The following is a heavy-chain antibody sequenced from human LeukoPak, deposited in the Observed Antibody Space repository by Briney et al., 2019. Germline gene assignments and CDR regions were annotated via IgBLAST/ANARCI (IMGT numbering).Heavy chain of an antibody. V-gene: IGHV3-23*01. CDR1: GFTFSSYA. CDR2: ISGSGGST. CDR3: AKHWGLYGSGSYYNSPSFDY. D-gene: IGHD3-10*01. Sequence: GGSLRLSCAASGFTFSSYATSWVRQAPGKGLEWVSAISGSGGSTYYADSVKGRFTISRDNSKNTLYLQMNSLRAEDTAVYYCAKHWGLYGSGSYYNSPSFDYWGQGTLVTVSS. J-gene: IGHJ4*02.